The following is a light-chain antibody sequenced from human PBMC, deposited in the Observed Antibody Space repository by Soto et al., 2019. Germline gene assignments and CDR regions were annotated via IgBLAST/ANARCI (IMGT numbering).Light chain of an antibody. J-gene: IGKJ4*02. CDR3: QQYAGS. CDR2: GAS. V-gene: IGKV3-20*01. Sequence: EIVMTQSPATLSVSPGDRATLSCRASQSVSSSSLAWYQQKPGQSPRLLIYGASSRATGIPDRFSGRGSGTDFTLTINRLEPEDFAVYYCQQYAGSFGGGTKVDNK. CDR1: QSVSSSS.